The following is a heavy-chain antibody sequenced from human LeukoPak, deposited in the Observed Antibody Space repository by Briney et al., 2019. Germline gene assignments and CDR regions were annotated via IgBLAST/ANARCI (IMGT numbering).Heavy chain of an antibody. D-gene: IGHD6-13*01. V-gene: IGHV4-34*01. J-gene: IGHJ3*02. Sequence: SETLSLTCAVYGGSFSGYYWSWIRQPPGKGLEWIGEINHSGSTNYNPSLKSRVTISVDTSKNQFSLKLNSVTPEDTAVYYCARVRGIAAADAFDIWGQGTMVTVSS. CDR2: INHSGST. CDR1: GGSFSGYY. CDR3: ARVRGIAAADAFDI.